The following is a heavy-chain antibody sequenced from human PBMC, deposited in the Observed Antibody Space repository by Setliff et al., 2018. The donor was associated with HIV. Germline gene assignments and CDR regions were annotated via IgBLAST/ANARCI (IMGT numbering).Heavy chain of an antibody. Sequence: ASVKVSCKASGYIFNSFGISWVRQAPGQGLEWMGWISAYNGNTKYAQKLQGRVTMTTDTSTSTGYMELRSLRSDDTAVYYCARDGPYVAVLIRAFDIWGQGTMVTVS. J-gene: IGHJ3*02. CDR2: ISAYNGNT. D-gene: IGHD3-16*01. CDR1: GYIFNSFG. CDR3: ARDGPYVAVLIRAFDI. V-gene: IGHV1-18*01.